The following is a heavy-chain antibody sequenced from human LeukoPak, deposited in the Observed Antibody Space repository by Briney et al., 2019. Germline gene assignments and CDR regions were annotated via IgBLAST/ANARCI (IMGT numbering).Heavy chain of an antibody. Sequence: ASVKVSCKASGYTFTSYGISWVRQAPGQGLEWMGWISAYNGNTNYAQKLQGRVTMTTDTSTSTAYMELRSLRSDDTAVYYCARGSGSYYRSYYYYYGMDVWGQGTTVTVSS. J-gene: IGHJ6*02. CDR3: ARGSGSYYRSYYYYYGMDV. CDR1: GYTFTSYG. CDR2: ISAYNGNT. D-gene: IGHD3-10*01. V-gene: IGHV1-18*01.